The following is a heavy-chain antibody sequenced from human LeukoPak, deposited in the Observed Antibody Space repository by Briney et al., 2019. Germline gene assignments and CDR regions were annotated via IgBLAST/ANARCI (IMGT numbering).Heavy chain of an antibody. V-gene: IGHV3-48*01. CDR2: ISSSSSTI. CDR1: GFTFSSYS. Sequence: GGSLRLSRAASGFTFSSYSMNWVRQAPGKGLEWVSYISSSSSTIYYADSVKGRFTISRDNAKNSLYLQMNSLRAEDTAVYYCARDRYYYDSTPSYMDVWGKGTTVTVSS. CDR3: ARDRYYYDSTPSYMDV. J-gene: IGHJ6*03. D-gene: IGHD3-22*01.